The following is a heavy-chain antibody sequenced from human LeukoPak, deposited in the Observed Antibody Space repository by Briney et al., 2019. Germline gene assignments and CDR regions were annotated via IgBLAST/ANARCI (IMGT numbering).Heavy chain of an antibody. CDR2: ISGSGGST. J-gene: IGHJ4*02. Sequence: PGGSLRLSCAASGFTFSSYWMSRVRQAPGKGLEWVSAISGSGGSTYYADSVKGRFTISRDNSKNTLYLQMNSLRAEDTAVYYCAKDQTKIAVAAKSDYWGQGTLVTVSS. CDR3: AKDQTKIAVAAKSDY. CDR1: GFTFSSYW. D-gene: IGHD6-19*01. V-gene: IGHV3-23*01.